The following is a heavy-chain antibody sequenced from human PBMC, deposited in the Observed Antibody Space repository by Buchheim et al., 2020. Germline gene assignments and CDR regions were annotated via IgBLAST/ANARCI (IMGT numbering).Heavy chain of an antibody. CDR1: GFTFSDYG. Sequence: QVHLEESGGGVVQPGTSLRLSCAASGFTFSDYGIHWVRQAPGKGLEWVAVISYDGTNKFYAESVKGRFTISRDNSKNTLFLQMNSLRAEDTAVYYCAKDVTLWSGTFDWWGRGTL. CDR2: ISYDGTNK. J-gene: IGHJ4*02. CDR3: AKDVTLWSGTFDW. V-gene: IGHV3-30*18. D-gene: IGHD2-21*01.